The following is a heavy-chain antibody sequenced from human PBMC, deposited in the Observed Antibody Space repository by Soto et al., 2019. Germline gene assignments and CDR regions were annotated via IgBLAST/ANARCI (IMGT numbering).Heavy chain of an antibody. V-gene: IGHV4-59*01. D-gene: IGHD6-19*01. CDR1: GGSISSYY. CDR2: IYYSGST. CDR3: ARSVAVPGAHIDY. J-gene: IGHJ4*02. Sequence: TSETLSLTCTASGGSISSYYWSWIRQPPGKGLEWIGYIYYSGSTNYNSSLKSRVTISVDTSKNEFSLRLSSVTAADTAVYFCARSVAVPGAHIDYWGQGTQVTVSS.